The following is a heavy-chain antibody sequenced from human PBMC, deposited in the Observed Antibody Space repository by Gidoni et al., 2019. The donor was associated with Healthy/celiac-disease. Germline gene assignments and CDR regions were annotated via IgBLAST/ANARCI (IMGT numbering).Heavy chain of an antibody. CDR2: MNSDGSST. J-gene: IGHJ4*02. D-gene: IGHD2-8*02. V-gene: IGHV3-74*01. CDR3: ARDNVVVYVGGFDY. CDR1: GFTLSSYW. Sequence: EVQLVESGGGLVQPGGSLRLSCAASGFTLSSYWMHWVRQAPGKGLVWVSRMNSDGSSTSYADSVKGRFTISRDNAKNTLYLQMNSLRAEDTAVYYCARDNVVVYVGGFDYWGQGTLVTVSS.